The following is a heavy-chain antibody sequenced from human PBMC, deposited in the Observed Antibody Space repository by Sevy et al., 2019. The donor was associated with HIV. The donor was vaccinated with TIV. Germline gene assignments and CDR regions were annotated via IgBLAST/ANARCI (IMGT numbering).Heavy chain of an antibody. CDR2: IRYDGSNK. CDR1: GFTLSNYG. V-gene: IGHV3-33*01. Sequence: GGSLRLSCAASGFTLSNYGMHWVRQAPGKGLEWVAVIRYDGSNKYYADSVKGRITISRDNSKNTLYLQMNSLRAEETAVYYCARDRLGITISAEWGGGMDVWGQGTTVTVSS. D-gene: IGHD3-3*01. CDR3: ARDRLGITISAEWGGGMDV. J-gene: IGHJ6*02.